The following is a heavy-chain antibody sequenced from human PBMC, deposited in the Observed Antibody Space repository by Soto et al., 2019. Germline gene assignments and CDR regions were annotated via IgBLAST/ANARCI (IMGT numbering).Heavy chain of an antibody. D-gene: IGHD5-18*01. CDR2: IDPSDSYT. J-gene: IGHJ4*02. Sequence: GESLKISCKGSGYSFTSYWISWVRQMPGKGLAWMGRIDPSDSYTNYSPSFQGHVTISADKSISTAYLQWSSLKASDTAMYYCARRRVDTAMADDYWGQGTLVTVSS. CDR1: GYSFTSYW. CDR3: ARRRVDTAMADDY. V-gene: IGHV5-10-1*01.